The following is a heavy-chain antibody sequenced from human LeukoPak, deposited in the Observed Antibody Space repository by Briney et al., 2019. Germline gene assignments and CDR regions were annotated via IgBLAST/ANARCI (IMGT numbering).Heavy chain of an antibody. D-gene: IGHD1-26*01. V-gene: IGHV1-69*05. Sequence: APVKVSCKASGGTFSSYAISWVRQAPGQGLEWMGGIIPIFGTANYAQKFQGRGTITTDESTSTAYMELSSLRSEDTAVYYCARNSGSYQFDYWGQGTLVTVSS. CDR1: GGTFSSYA. J-gene: IGHJ4*02. CDR3: ARNSGSYQFDY. CDR2: IIPIFGTA.